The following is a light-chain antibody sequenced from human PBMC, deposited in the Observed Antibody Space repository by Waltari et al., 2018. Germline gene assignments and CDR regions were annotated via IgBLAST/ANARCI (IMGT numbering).Light chain of an antibody. CDR2: GAS. V-gene: IGKV3-20*01. CDR1: QSVSSSY. J-gene: IGKJ3*01. Sequence: EIVLTQSPGTLSLSPGERATLSCRASQSVSSSYFAWYQQKPGQAPRLLIYGASSRATGIPDRFSGSGSRTDFTLTISRLEPEYFAVYYCQQYGSSPQFTFGPGTKVDIK. CDR3: QQYGSSPQFT.